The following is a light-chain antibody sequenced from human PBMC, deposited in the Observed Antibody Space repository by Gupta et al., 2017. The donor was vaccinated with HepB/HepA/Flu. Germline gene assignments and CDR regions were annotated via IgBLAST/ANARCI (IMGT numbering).Light chain of an antibody. J-gene: IGKJ2*01. Sequence: ETVLTQSPGTLSLSPGERATLSCRASQSVSSNFLAWYQQKPGQAPRLLIYSASSRATGIPDRFSGSGSGTDFTLIISRLEPEDFVVYYCQQYGSSPRTFGQGTKLEIK. CDR1: QSVSSNF. V-gene: IGKV3-20*01. CDR2: SAS. CDR3: QQYGSSPRT.